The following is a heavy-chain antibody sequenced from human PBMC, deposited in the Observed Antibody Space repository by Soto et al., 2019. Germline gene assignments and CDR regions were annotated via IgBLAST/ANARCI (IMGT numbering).Heavy chain of an antibody. D-gene: IGHD3-10*01. CDR1: GGTFSSYA. CDR2: IIPIFGTA. Sequence: SVKVSCKASGGTFSSYAISWVRQAPGQGLEWMGGIIPIFGTANYAQKFQGRVTITADESTSTAYMELSSLRSEDTAVYYCARRGYYGPGMSHYYYGMDVWGQGTTVTVSS. V-gene: IGHV1-69*13. J-gene: IGHJ6*02. CDR3: ARRGYYGPGMSHYYYGMDV.